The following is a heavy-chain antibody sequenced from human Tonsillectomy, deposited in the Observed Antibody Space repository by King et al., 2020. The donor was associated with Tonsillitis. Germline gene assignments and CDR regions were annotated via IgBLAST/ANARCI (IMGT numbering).Heavy chain of an antibody. CDR3: AKMWARTTMVRGVPDFYYYGMDV. D-gene: IGHD3-10*01. J-gene: IGHJ6*02. Sequence: VQLVESGGGLVQPGGSLRLSCAASGFTFSSYAMSWVRQAPGKGLEWVSAISGSGGSTYYADSVKGRFTISRDNSKNTLYLQMNSLRAEDTDVYYCAKMWARTTMVRGVPDFYYYGMDVWGQGTTVTVSS. CDR1: GFTFSSYA. V-gene: IGHV3-23*04. CDR2: ISGSGGST.